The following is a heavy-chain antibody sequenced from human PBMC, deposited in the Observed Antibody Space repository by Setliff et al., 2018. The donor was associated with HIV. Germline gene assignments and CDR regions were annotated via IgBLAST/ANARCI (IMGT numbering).Heavy chain of an antibody. CDR3: ARTRGRAPVPYYFDN. CDR2: VSYSGST. V-gene: IGHV4-59*01. D-gene: IGHD2-2*01. Sequence: PSETLSLTCRVSSGSISGYYWSWVRQPPGRGLEWIGYVSYSGSTSYNPSLNSRVTMSVDTSRDQFSLKLSSVAAADTAVYYCARTRGRAPVPYYFDNWGQGRLVTVSS. J-gene: IGHJ4*02. CDR1: SGSISGYY.